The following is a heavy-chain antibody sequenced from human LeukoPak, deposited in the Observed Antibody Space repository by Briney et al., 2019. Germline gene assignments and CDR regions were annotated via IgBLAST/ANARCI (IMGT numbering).Heavy chain of an antibody. CDR3: AKDRGLDYAPGDV. D-gene: IGHD4-17*01. CDR1: GFXFSSYG. J-gene: IGHJ6*02. V-gene: IGHV3-30*18. Sequence: GGSLRLSCEASGFXFSSYGIHWVRQAPGKGLEWVAVISYDGSNKYYTDSVKGRFTISRDNSKNTLYLQMNSLRAEDTAVYYCAKDRGLDYAPGDVWGLGTTVTVSS. CDR2: ISYDGSNK.